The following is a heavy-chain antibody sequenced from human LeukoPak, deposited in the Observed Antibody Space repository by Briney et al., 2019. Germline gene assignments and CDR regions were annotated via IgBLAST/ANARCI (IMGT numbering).Heavy chain of an antibody. V-gene: IGHV1-46*01. CDR3: ARESKRTVTTLLYAHNWFDP. CDR1: GYTFTSYY. J-gene: IGHJ5*02. D-gene: IGHD4-17*01. Sequence: ASVKVSCKASGYTFTSYYMHWVRQAPGQGLEWMGIINPSGGSTSYAQKFQGRVTMTRDTSTSTVYMELSSLRSEDTAVYYYARESKRTVTTLLYAHNWFDPWGQGTLVTVSS. CDR2: INPSGGST.